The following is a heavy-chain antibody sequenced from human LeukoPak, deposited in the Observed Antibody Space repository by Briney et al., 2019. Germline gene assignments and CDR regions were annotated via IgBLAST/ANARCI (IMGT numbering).Heavy chain of an antibody. Sequence: ASVKVSCTASGGTFSSYAISWVRQAPGQGLEWMGGIIPIFGTANYAQKFQGRVTITADESTSTAYMELSSLRSEDTAVYYCARLLYKTYSSGWYEGSDYWGQGTLVTVSS. J-gene: IGHJ4*02. D-gene: IGHD6-19*01. CDR1: GGTFSSYA. V-gene: IGHV1-69*13. CDR3: ARLLYKTYSSGWYEGSDY. CDR2: IIPIFGTA.